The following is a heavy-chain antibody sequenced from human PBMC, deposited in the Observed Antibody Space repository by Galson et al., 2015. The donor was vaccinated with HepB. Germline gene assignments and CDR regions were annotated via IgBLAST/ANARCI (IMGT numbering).Heavy chain of an antibody. V-gene: IGHV3-48*03. CDR1: GFTFSSYE. CDR2: ISSSGSKV. CDR3: ARQSYPAGTSDY. J-gene: IGHJ4*02. Sequence: SLRLSCAASGFTFSSYEMIWVRQAPGKGLEWVSFISSSGSKVHYADSVKGRFTISRDNAKNSLFLQMNSLRPEDTAVYYCARQSYPAGTSDYWGQGTLVIVSS. D-gene: IGHD6-19*01.